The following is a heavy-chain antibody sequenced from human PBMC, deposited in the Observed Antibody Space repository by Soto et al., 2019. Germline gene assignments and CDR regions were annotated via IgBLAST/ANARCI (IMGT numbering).Heavy chain of an antibody. CDR3: AAAAGMLELDY. D-gene: IGHD6-13*01. Sequence: SETLSLTCTVSGVSISSYYWIWLRQPPGKGLEWIGYIYYSGSTNYNPSLKSRVTISVDTSKNQFSLKLSSVTAADTAVYYCAAAAGMLELDYWGQGTLVTVSS. CDR2: IYYSGST. J-gene: IGHJ4*02. CDR1: GVSISSYY. V-gene: IGHV4-59*01.